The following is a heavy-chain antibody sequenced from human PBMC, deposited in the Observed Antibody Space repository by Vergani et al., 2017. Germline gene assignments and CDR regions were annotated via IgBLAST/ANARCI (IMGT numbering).Heavy chain of an antibody. J-gene: IGHJ6*03. CDR1: GGSISSGSYY. D-gene: IGHD4-11*01. Sequence: QVQLQESGPGLVKPSQTLSLTCTVSGGSISSGSYYWSWIRQPAGKGLEWIGRIYTSGSTNYNPALKSRVTMSVDTSKNQFSLKLSSVTAADTAVYYCARDARTRDSNSPYYYYYMDVWGKGP. CDR2: IYTSGST. CDR3: ARDARTRDSNSPYYYYYMDV. V-gene: IGHV4-61*02.